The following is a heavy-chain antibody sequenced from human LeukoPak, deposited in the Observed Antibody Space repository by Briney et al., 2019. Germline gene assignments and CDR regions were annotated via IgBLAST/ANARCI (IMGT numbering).Heavy chain of an antibody. CDR2: IYTSGST. D-gene: IGHD3-3*01. J-gene: IGHJ4*02. Sequence: PSETLSLTCTVSGGSISSYYWSWIRQPPGKGLEWLGYIYTSGSTNYNPSLKSRVTISVDTSKNQFSLKLSSVTAADTAVYYCARSQVRSGYSYYFDYWGQGTLVTVSS. CDR1: GGSISSYY. CDR3: ARSQVRSGYSYYFDY. V-gene: IGHV4-4*09.